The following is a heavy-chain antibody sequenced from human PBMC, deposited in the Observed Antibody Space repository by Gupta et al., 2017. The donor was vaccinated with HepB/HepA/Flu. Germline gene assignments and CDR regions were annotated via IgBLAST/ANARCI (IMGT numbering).Heavy chain of an antibody. CDR3: VKELGGNYNAFFDY. CDR2: VAYDGSVQ. J-gene: IGHJ4*02. Sequence: QVHLVDSGGGVVQPGRSLRLSCAASEFPFIPYGMNWVRQAPGKGLEWVAVVAYDGSVQYYADAVRGRFTVSRDNSQNTLYLQMNSLRVEDTAVYYCVKELGGNYNAFFDYWGQGILVTVSS. V-gene: IGHV3-30*18. D-gene: IGHD4-23*01. CDR1: EFPFIPYG.